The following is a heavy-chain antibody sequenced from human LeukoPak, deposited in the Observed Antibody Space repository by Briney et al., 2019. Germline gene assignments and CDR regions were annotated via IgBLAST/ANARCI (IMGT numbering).Heavy chain of an antibody. Sequence: PGGSLRLSCAASGFTFSIYAMSWVRQAPGKGLEWVSAISGSGGSTYYADSVKGRFTISRDNSKNTLYLQMNSLRAEDTAVYYCAKKYYYDSSGYYRENDYWGQGTLVTVSS. D-gene: IGHD3-22*01. CDR2: ISGSGGST. J-gene: IGHJ4*02. CDR3: AKKYYYDSSGYYRENDY. CDR1: GFTFSIYA. V-gene: IGHV3-23*01.